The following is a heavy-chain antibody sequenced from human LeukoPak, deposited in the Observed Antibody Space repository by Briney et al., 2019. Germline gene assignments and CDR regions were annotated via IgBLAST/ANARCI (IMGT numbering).Heavy chain of an antibody. D-gene: IGHD3-10*01. J-gene: IGHJ4*02. CDR2: IYYSGST. CDR3: ARAPDMVRGVINFDY. CDR1: GGSINNYY. V-gene: IGHV4-59*01. Sequence: SETLSLTCTVSGGSINNYYWSWIRQPPGKGLEWIGYIYYSGSTNYNPSLKSRVTISVDTSKNQFSLKLSSVTAADTAVYYCARAPDMVRGVINFDYWGQGTLVTVSS.